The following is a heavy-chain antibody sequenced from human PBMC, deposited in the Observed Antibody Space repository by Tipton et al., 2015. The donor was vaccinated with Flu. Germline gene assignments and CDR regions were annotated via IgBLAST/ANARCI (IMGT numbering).Heavy chain of an antibody. Sequence: LTCVGSGFTFSDAWMSWVRQAPGKGPEWVGRVRSKTDGGTIEYAAPVKGRFTISRDDSKNTLYLQMNSLKTEDTAVYYCADPFYGADVWGQGTTVTVSS. J-gene: IGHJ6*02. CDR3: ADPFYGADV. V-gene: IGHV3-15*01. D-gene: IGHD3-3*02. CDR2: VRSKTDGGTI. CDR1: GFTFSDAW.